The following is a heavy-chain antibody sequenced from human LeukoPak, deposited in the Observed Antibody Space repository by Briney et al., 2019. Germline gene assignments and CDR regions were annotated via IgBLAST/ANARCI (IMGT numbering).Heavy chain of an antibody. CDR2: IKQDGSEK. CDR3: ARNSPDHSSSWYLVYYYYYMDV. J-gene: IGHJ6*03. CDR1: GFTFSSYW. Sequence: PGGSLRLSCAASGFTFSSYWMSWVRQAPGKGLEWVANIKQDGSEKYYVDSVKGRFAISRDNAKNSPYLQMNSLRAEDTAVYYCARNSPDHSSSWYLVYYYYYMDVWGKGTTVTISS. D-gene: IGHD6-13*01. V-gene: IGHV3-7*01.